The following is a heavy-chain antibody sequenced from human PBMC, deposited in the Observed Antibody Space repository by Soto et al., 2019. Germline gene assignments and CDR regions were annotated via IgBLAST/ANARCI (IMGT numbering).Heavy chain of an antibody. CDR2: IWYDGSNK. V-gene: IGHV3-33*01. CDR1: GFTFSSYG. CDR3: ARDHGSGSFLSFYYYGMDV. Sequence: QVQLVESGGGVVQPGRSLRLSCAASGFTFSSYGMHWVRQAPGKGLEWVAAIWYDGSNKYYADSVKGRFTISRDNSKNTLYLQMNSLRAEDTAVYYCARDHGSGSFLSFYYYGMDVWGQGTTVTVSS. D-gene: IGHD3-10*01. J-gene: IGHJ6*02.